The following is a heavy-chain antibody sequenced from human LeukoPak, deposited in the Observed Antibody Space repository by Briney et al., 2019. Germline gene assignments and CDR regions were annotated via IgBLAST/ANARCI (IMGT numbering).Heavy chain of an antibody. Sequence: ASVKVSCKASGYTFTSYYMHWVRQAPGQGLEWMGIINPGNSSRHYAQQFQGRVTMTSDMSTSTVYMELGGPRSEDTAVYYCARAEITSDGYNSAFDVWGQGTMVTVSS. J-gene: IGHJ3*01. CDR3: ARAEITSDGYNSAFDV. CDR1: GYTFTSYY. CDR2: INPGNSSR. D-gene: IGHD5-24*01. V-gene: IGHV1-46*01.